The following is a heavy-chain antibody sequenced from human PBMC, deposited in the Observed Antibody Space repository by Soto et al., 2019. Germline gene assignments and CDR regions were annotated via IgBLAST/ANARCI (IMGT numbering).Heavy chain of an antibody. CDR1: GGSFSGYY. CDR2: INHSGST. D-gene: IGHD3-10*01. J-gene: IGHJ6*02. V-gene: IGHV4-34*01. CDR3: ARGAITLVRGVIISYYYYYYGMDV. Sequence: LSLTCAVYGGSFSGYYWSWIRQPPGKGLEWIGEINHSGSTNYNPSLKSRVTISVDTSKNQFSLKLSSVTAADTAVYYCARGAITLVRGVIISYYYYYYGMDVWGQGTTVTVS.